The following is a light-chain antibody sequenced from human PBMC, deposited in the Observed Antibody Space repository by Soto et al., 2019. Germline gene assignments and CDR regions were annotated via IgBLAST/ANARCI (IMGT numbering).Light chain of an antibody. CDR2: YDS. V-gene: IGLV3-21*04. CDR1: NIGSKS. Sequence: SYELTQPPSVSVAPGKTARITCGGNNIGSKSVHWYQQKPGQAPVLLIYYDSDRPSGIPERFSGSNSGNTATLTIRRVEAGDEADYYCQVWDSSSDHPVFGGGTKLTVL. J-gene: IGLJ3*02. CDR3: QVWDSSSDHPV.